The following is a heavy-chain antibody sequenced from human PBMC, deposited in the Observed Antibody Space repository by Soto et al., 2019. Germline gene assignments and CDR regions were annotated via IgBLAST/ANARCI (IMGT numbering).Heavy chain of an antibody. CDR2: IYYSGST. CDR1: GGSISSSSYY. V-gene: IGHV4-39*01. CDR3: ARRVIWSGYEYYFDY. J-gene: IGHJ4*02. D-gene: IGHD3-3*01. Sequence: SETLSLTCTVSGGSISSSSYYWGWIRQPPGKGLEWIGNIYYSGSTYYNPSLKSRVTISVDTSKNQFSLKLSSVTAADTAVYYCARRVIWSGYEYYFDYWGQGTLVTVSS.